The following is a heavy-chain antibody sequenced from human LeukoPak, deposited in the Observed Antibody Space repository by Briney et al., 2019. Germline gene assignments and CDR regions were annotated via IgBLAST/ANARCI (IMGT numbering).Heavy chain of an antibody. J-gene: IGHJ6*02. Sequence: GGSLRLSCTASGFTFSSYGMHWVRQAPGKGLEWVSMISSDGSRKYYADSVKGRFTISRNNSKNTLYLQMNSLETEDTAAYYCAKDYYGSGSSSCGMDVWGQGTTVTVSS. V-gene: IGHV3-30*18. CDR2: ISSDGSRK. CDR1: GFTFSSYG. CDR3: AKDYYGSGSSSCGMDV. D-gene: IGHD3-10*01.